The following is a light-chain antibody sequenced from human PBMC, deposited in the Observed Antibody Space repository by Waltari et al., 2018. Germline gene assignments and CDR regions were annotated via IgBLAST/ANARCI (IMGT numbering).Light chain of an antibody. CDR1: QGISSY. CDR2: TAS. V-gene: IGKV1-9*01. J-gene: IGKJ5*01. CDR3: QQRNSYPIT. Sequence: DIQLTQSPSFLPASVGDRVTIPCRSSQGISSYLAWYQQKAGKSPKLLIHTASTLQGGVPSRFSGSGSGTDFTLTISSLQPEDFATYYCQQRNSYPITFGQGTRLEIK.